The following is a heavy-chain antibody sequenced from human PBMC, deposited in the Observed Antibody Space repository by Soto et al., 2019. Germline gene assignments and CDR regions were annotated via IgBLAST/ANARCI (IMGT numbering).Heavy chain of an antibody. Sequence: ASVKVSCKASGYTFTSYGISWVRQAPGQGLEWMGWISAYNGNTNYAQKLQGRVTMTPDTSTSTAYMELRSLRSDDPAVYYCARDPAHHAPRSYYSFASYYYYGMDVWGHGTTVTVSS. D-gene: IGHD3-10*01. J-gene: IGHJ6*02. CDR3: ARDPAHHAPRSYYSFASYYYYGMDV. V-gene: IGHV1-18*04. CDR2: ISAYNGNT. CDR1: GYTFTSYG.